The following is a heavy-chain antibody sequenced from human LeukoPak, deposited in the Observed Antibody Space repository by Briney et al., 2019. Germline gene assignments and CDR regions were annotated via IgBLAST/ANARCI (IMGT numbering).Heavy chain of an antibody. CDR1: GGSISSYY. CDR2: VSHSGNT. J-gene: IGHJ4*02. D-gene: IGHD2-15*01. CDR3: ARGVPYCSGGSCYDY. V-gene: IGHV4-59*08. Sequence: TSETLSLTCTVSGGSISSYYWSWIRQPPGKGLEWIGYVSHSGNTNYHPSLSSRVTISMDMAKSQFSLKLNSVTATDTAVYYCARGVPYCSGGSCYDYWGQGTLVTVSS.